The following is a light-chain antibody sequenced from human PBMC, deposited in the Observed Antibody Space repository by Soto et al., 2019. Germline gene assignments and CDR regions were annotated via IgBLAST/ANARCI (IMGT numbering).Light chain of an antibody. J-gene: IGKJ4*01. Sequence: DIQMTQSPSSLSASVGDRVTITSQASQAISTYLNWYQQKPGKAPKLLIYDASNLETGVPSRFSGSGSGTDFTFTISSLQPEDIATYYCQQYDNLPLTFGGGTKVEIK. CDR1: QAISTY. V-gene: IGKV1-33*01. CDR2: DAS. CDR3: QQYDNLPLT.